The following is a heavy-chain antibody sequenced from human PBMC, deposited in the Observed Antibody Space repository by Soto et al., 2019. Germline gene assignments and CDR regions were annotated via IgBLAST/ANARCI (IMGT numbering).Heavy chain of an antibody. CDR2: FDPEDGET. Sequence: ASVKVSCKVSGYTLTELSMHWVRQAPGKGLEWMGGFDPEDGETIYAQKFQGRGTMAEDTSTDTAYMELSSLRSEDTAVYYCATDTLYPAVVVAAKLWFQHRGQGTLVTVSS. D-gene: IGHD2-15*01. J-gene: IGHJ1*01. V-gene: IGHV1-24*01. CDR1: GYTLTELS. CDR3: ATDTLYPAVVVAAKLWFQH.